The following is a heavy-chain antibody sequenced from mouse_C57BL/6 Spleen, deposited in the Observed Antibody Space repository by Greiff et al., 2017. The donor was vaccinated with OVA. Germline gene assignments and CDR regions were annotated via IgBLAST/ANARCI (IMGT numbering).Heavy chain of an antibody. V-gene: IGHV1-80*01. D-gene: IGHD1-1*01. CDR3: ARSVTTVVPFAY. Sequence: QVQLQQSGAELVKPGASVKISCKASGYAFSSYWMNWVKQRPGKGLEWIGQIYPGDGDTNYNGKFKGKATLTADKSSSTAYMQLSSLTSEDSAVYFCARSVTTVVPFAYWGQGTLVTVSA. CDR2: IYPGDGDT. CDR1: GYAFSSYW. J-gene: IGHJ3*01.